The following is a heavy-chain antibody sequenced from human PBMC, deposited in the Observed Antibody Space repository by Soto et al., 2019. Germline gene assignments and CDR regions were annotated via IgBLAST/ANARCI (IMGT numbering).Heavy chain of an antibody. Sequence: ASVKVSCKASGYTFTSYGISWVRQAPGQGLEWMGWISAYNGNTNYAQKLQGRVTMTTDTSTSTAYMELRSLRSDDTAVYYCARDRSPSVLMVYAIFGDAFDIWGQGTMVTVSS. CDR3: ARDRSPSVLMVYAIFGDAFDI. J-gene: IGHJ3*02. D-gene: IGHD2-8*01. V-gene: IGHV1-18*01. CDR1: GYTFTSYG. CDR2: ISAYNGNT.